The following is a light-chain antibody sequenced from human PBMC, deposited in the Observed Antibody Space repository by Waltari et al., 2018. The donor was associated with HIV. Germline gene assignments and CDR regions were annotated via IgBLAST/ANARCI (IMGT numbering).Light chain of an antibody. CDR3: QQYDSGPRGIT. V-gene: IGKV3-15*01. Sequence: EIVMTQSPPTLSVSQGQRVTLSSRASQSISAKVAWYQQKPGQAPRLLIYEAATRPTGIPARFSGSGSGTEFTLTISSLQSEDFATYFCQQYDSGPRGITFGQGTMLEIK. CDR2: EAA. CDR1: QSISAK. J-gene: IGKJ2*01.